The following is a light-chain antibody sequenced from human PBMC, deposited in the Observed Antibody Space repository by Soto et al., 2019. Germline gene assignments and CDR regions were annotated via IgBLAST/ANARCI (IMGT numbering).Light chain of an antibody. Sequence: DIPMTQSPSTLSASVGDRVTITCRASQSISNWLAWYQQKPGKAPKLLIYKASSLESGVPSRFSGSGYGTEFTLTVSSLQPDDFATYYCQQYDTDFRTFGQGTKVEIK. CDR1: QSISNW. V-gene: IGKV1-5*03. CDR3: QQYDTDFRT. J-gene: IGKJ1*01. CDR2: KAS.